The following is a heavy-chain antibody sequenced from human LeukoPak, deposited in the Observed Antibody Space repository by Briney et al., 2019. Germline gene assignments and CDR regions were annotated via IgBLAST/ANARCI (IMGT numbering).Heavy chain of an antibody. D-gene: IGHD2-15*01. CDR3: ARDAGSHHDAFDI. V-gene: IGHV4-30-4*01. CDR1: GGSISRGDSY. J-gene: IGHJ3*02. Sequence: QTLSLTWTVSGGSISRGDSYWSWIRQRPGKGLEWIVDIYYSGSTYYNPSLKSRVTISVDTSKNQLSLKLSSVTGADTAVYYCARDAGSHHDAFDIWGQGTMVTVSS. CDR2: IYYSGST.